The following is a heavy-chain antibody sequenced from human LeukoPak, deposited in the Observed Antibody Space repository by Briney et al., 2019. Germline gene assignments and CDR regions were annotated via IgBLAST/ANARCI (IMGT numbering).Heavy chain of an antibody. V-gene: IGHV4-61*05. CDR2: IYYSGST. CDR3: ARVKDGYTSFDL. J-gene: IGHJ3*01. Sequence: SETLSLTCTVSGGSISSRSYYWGWIRQPPGKGLEWIGYIYYSGSTNYNPSLKSRVTISVDTSKNQFSLKLSSVTAVDTAVYYCARVKDGYTSFDLWGQGTMVTVSS. D-gene: IGHD5-24*01. CDR1: GGSISSRSYY.